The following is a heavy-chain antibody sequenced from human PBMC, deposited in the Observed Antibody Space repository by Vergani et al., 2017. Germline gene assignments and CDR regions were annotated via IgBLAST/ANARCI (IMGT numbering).Heavy chain of an antibody. CDR1: GFSVSTSGMR. Sequence: QVTLTESGPALVKPTQTLTLTCTFSGFSVSTSGMRASWIRQPPGKALEWLARIEWDDDEFYTTSLKTRLKIAKDTSQNQVVFTMTDVDPVDTATYYCARLLTGYHPFDYWGQGTLVTVSS. CDR3: ARLLTGYHPFDY. V-gene: IGHV2-70*04. D-gene: IGHD3-9*01. J-gene: IGHJ4*02. CDR2: IEWDDDE.